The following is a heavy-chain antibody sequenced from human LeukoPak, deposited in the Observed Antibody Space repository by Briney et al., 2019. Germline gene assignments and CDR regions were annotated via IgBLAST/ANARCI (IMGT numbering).Heavy chain of an antibody. CDR1: GFTFSSYW. J-gene: IGHJ4*02. CDR2: IKHDGSEK. D-gene: IGHD3-9*01. CDR3: ARKDRYGLDY. Sequence: PGGSLRLSCAASGFTFSSYWMRWVRQAPGKGLEWVADIKHDGSEKYYVDSLKGRFTISTDSAKNSLYLQINSLRAEDTAVYYCARKDRYGLDYWGQGTLVTVSS. V-gene: IGHV3-7*01.